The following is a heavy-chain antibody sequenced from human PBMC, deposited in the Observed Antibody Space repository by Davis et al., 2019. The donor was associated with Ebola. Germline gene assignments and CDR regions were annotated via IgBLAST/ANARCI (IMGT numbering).Heavy chain of an antibody. Sequence: GGSLRLSCAASGFTFADYAMHWVRQAPGKGLEWVSGISWNSGSIGYADSVKGRFTISRDNAKNSLYLQMNSLRAEDTALYYCAKDIGTSSLGDWGQGTLVTVSS. D-gene: IGHD2-2*01. CDR2: ISWNSGSI. CDR1: GFTFADYA. V-gene: IGHV3-9*01. CDR3: AKDIGTSSLGD. J-gene: IGHJ4*02.